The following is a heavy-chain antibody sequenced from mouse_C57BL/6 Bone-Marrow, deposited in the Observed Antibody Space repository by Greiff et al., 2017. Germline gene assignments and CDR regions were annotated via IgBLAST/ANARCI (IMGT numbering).Heavy chain of an antibody. Sequence: VQLKESGGDLVKPGGSLKLSCAASGFTFSSYGMSWVRQTPDKRLEWVATISSGGSYTYYPDSVKGRFTISRDNAKNTLYLQMSSLKSEDTAMYYCARHGNSRVMDDWGQGTSVTVSS. CDR1: GFTFSSYG. D-gene: IGHD2-12*01. CDR2: ISSGGSYT. CDR3: ARHGNSRVMDD. J-gene: IGHJ4*01. V-gene: IGHV5-6*01.